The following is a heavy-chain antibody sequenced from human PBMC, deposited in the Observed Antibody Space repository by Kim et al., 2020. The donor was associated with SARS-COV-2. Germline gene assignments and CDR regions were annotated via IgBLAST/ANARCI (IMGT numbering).Heavy chain of an antibody. CDR1: GFTFSSYG. D-gene: IGHD3-16*01. CDR3: ARDGLGEKGEHYYYYGM. CDR2: ISYDGSNK. J-gene: IGHJ6*01. V-gene: IGHV3-33*05. Sequence: GGSLRLSCAASGFTFSSYGMHWVRQAPGKGLEWVAVISYDGSNKYYADSVKGRFTISRDNSKNTLYLQMNSLRAEDTAVYYFARDGLGEKGEHYYYYGM.